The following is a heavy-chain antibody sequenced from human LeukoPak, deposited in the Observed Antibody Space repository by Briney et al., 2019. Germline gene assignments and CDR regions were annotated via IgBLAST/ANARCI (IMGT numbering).Heavy chain of an antibody. CDR3: AKESGIAAAEGYGMDV. Sequence: GGSLRLSCAASGFTFSSYGMHWVRQAPGKGLEWVAVIWYDGSNKYYADSVKGRFTISRDNSKNTLYLQMNSLRAEDTAVYYCAKESGIAAAEGYGMDVWGQGTTVTVSS. J-gene: IGHJ6*02. CDR1: GFTFSSYG. CDR2: IWYDGSNK. D-gene: IGHD6-13*01. V-gene: IGHV3-33*06.